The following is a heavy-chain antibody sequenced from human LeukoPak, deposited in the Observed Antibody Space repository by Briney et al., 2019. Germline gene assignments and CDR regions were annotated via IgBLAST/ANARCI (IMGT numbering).Heavy chain of an antibody. CDR1: GGSISSGGYY. CDR3: AGSFTMIVPYYYYGMDV. J-gene: IGHJ6*02. Sequence: PSQTLSLTCTVSGGSISSGGYYWSWLRQHPGKGLEWIVYIYYSGSTYYNPSLKSRITISVDTSKNQFSLKLSSVTAADTAVYYCAGSFTMIVPYYYYGMDVWGQGTTVTVSS. CDR2: IYYSGST. V-gene: IGHV4-31*03. D-gene: IGHD3-22*01.